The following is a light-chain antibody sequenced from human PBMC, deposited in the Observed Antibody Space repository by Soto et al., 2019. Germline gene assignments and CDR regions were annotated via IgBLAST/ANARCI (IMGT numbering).Light chain of an antibody. CDR3: QQYNNWWT. Sequence: EIVMTQSTATLSVSPGERATLSCRASQSVSTYLAWYQQRPGQAPRLLIYGASTRATGISARFSGSGSGTEFTLTISSLQSEDFGVYYCQQYNNWWTFGQGTKVDIK. CDR1: QSVSTY. CDR2: GAS. J-gene: IGKJ1*01. V-gene: IGKV3-15*01.